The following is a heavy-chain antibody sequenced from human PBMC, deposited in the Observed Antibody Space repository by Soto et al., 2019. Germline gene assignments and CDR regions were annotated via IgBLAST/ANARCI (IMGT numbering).Heavy chain of an antibody. D-gene: IGHD2-21*01. J-gene: IGHJ5*02. CDR1: GGPISSRNW. CDR2: IYHIGST. CDR3: ARDDSLEASHNWFDP. Sequence: PXGTLQLPCAVSGGPISSRNWWGWFRQPPGKGLEWIGEIYHIGSTNYNPSLKSRVTISVDKSKNQFSLKLSSVTAADTAVYYCARDDSLEASHNWFDPWGQGTLVIFPS. V-gene: IGHV4-4*02.